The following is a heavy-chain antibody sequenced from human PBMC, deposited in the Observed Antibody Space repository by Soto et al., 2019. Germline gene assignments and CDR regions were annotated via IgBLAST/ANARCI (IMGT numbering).Heavy chain of an antibody. D-gene: IGHD3-9*01. J-gene: IGHJ6*03. CDR3: ARDGAYYDILTGYYVGYYYYYMDV. CDR1: GYTFTSYG. CDR2: ISAYNGNT. V-gene: IGHV1-18*01. Sequence: ASVKVSCKASGYTFTSYGISWVRQAPGQGLEWMGWISAYNGNTNYAQKLQGRVTMTTDTSTSTAYLELRSPRSDDTAVYYCARDGAYYDILTGYYVGYYYYYMDVWGKGTTVTVSS.